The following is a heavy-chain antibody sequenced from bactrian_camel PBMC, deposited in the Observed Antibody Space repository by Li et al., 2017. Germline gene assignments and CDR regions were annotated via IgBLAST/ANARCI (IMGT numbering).Heavy chain of an antibody. CDR3: AADKGGQPYGVSLWLQQLGDLADFSY. CDR2: ISQSGTT. V-gene: IGHV3S53*01. J-gene: IGHJ6*01. CDR1: TYIFSICG. D-gene: IGHD3*01. Sequence: HVQLVESGGGPVQTGGSLKLSCAASTYIFSICGMAWYRQAPGREAELVSSISQSGTTSYANDVKGRFIISRDNAKNTLYLQMNNLKPEDTAMYYCAADKGGQPYGVSLWLQQLGDLADFSYRGQGTQVTVS.